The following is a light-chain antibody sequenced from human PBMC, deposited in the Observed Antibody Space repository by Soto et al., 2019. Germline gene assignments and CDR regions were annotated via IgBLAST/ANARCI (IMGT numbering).Light chain of an antibody. CDR3: SSYTSSRTLEV. V-gene: IGLV2-14*01. Sequence: QSALTQPASVSGSPGQSITISCTGTSSDVGGYNYVSWYQQHPGKAPKLMIYEVSNRPSGVSNRFSGSKSGNTASLTISGLQAEDEADYYCSSYTSSRTLEVFGTGTKGTV. J-gene: IGLJ1*01. CDR1: SSDVGGYNY. CDR2: EVS.